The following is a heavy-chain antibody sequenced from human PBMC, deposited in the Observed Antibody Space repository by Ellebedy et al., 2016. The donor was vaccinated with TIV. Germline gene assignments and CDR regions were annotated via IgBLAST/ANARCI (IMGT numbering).Heavy chain of an antibody. CDR2: IYYSGST. J-gene: IGHJ4*02. CDR1: GGSISSYY. D-gene: IGHD5-24*01. V-gene: IGHV4-59*01. Sequence: SETLSLTXTVSGGSISSYYWSWIRQPPGKGLEWIGYIYYSGSTNYNPSLKSRVTISVDTSKNQFSLKLSSVTAADTAVYYCARDDGYFDYWGQGTLVTVSS. CDR3: ARDDGYFDY.